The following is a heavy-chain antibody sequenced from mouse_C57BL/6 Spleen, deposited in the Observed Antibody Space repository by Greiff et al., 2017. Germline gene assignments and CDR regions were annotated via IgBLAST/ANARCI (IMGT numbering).Heavy chain of an antibody. V-gene: IGHV14-3*01. Sequence: EVQLQQSVAELVRPGASVKLSCTASGFNIKNNYMHWVKQRPEQGLEWIGRIDPANGNTKYAPKFQGKATITADTSSTTAYLQLSSLTSEDTAIYYCARWRDYAMDYWGQGTSVTVSS. CDR1: GFNIKNNY. CDR3: ARWRDYAMDY. CDR2: IDPANGNT. J-gene: IGHJ4*01.